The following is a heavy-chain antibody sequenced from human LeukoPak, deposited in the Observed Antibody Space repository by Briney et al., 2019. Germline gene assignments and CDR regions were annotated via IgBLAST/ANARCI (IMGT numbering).Heavy chain of an antibody. D-gene: IGHD3-3*01. Sequence: GGSLRLSCAASGFTFSSYSMNWVRQAPGKGLEWVSYISSGSSTIYYADSVKGRFTISRDNAKNSLYLQMNSLRAEDTAVYYCARDSSFGEADYWGQGTLVTVSS. V-gene: IGHV3-48*01. J-gene: IGHJ4*02. CDR1: GFTFSSYS. CDR3: ARDSSFGEADY. CDR2: ISSGSSTI.